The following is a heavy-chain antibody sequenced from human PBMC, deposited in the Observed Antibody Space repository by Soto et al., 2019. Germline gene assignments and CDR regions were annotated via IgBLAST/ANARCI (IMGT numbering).Heavy chain of an antibody. CDR1: GFTFSTYA. CDR2: ISGSGGTT. CDR3: GKDFYYYGSGSYMAFDI. Sequence: GGSLRLSCVASGFTFSTYAMTWVRQAPGKGLQWVSTISGSGGTTYYADSMKGRFTISRDNSKNTVHLQVNSLRAEDTAVYFCGKDFYYYGSGSYMAFDIWGQGTMVTVSS. V-gene: IGHV3-23*01. D-gene: IGHD3-10*01. J-gene: IGHJ3*02.